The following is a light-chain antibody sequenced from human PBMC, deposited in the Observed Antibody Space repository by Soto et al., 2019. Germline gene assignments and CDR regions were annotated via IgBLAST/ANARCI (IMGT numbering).Light chain of an antibody. CDR3: GTWDGSLNTQI. V-gene: IGLV1-51*01. J-gene: IGLJ2*01. CDR1: SSNIGNNY. CDR2: DND. Sequence: QSVLTQPPSVFAAPGQKVTISCSRSSSNIGNNYVSWYQQLPGTAPKLLIYDNDKRPSGIPDRFSGSKSGTSATLGITGLQTGDEADYYCGTWDGSLNTQIFGGGTKLTVL.